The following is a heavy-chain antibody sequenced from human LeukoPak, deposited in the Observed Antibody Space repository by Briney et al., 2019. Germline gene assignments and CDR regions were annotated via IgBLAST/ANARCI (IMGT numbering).Heavy chain of an antibody. CDR3: ARDLVGTMVRGGVYYYYGMDV. CDR1: GGSISSYY. J-gene: IGHJ6*02. Sequence: TSETLSLTCTVSGGSISSYYWSWIRQPAGKGLEWIGRIYTSGSTNYNPSLKSRVTMSVDTSKNQVSLKLSSVTAADTAVYYCARDLVGTMVRGGVYYYYGMDVWGQGTTVTVSS. CDR2: IYTSGST. D-gene: IGHD3-10*01. V-gene: IGHV4-4*07.